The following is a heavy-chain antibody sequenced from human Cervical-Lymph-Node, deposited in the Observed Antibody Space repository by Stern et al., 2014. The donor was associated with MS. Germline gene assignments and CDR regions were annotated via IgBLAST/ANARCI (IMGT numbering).Heavy chain of an antibody. Sequence: VQLVESGGGVVQPWRSLRLSCAASGFTFSTYGMHWVRQAPGKGLEWVAVIWSDRTNSLYAYSVKGRFTISRDNSKNTLYLQMNALRTEDTAVYYCAREAPVEPADTDAFDIWGRGTMVAVSS. V-gene: IGHV3-33*01. CDR2: IWSDRTNS. D-gene: IGHD2-2*01. CDR3: AREAPVEPADTDAFDI. J-gene: IGHJ3*02. CDR1: GFTFSTYG.